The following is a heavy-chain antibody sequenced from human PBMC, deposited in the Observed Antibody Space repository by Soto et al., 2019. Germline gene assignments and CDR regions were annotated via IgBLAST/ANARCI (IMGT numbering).Heavy chain of an antibody. D-gene: IGHD3-10*01. CDR2: INYSGST. J-gene: IGHJ6*02. CDR1: GGSISSSSYY. CDR3: ARAERGVAYFYYYSGMDV. V-gene: IGHV4-39*07. Sequence: PSETLSLTCTVSGGSISSSSYYWGRLRPPPGKGLEWIGKINYSGSTNYNPSLKSRVTISVDTSKNQFSLKLSSVTAADTAVYYCARAERGVAYFYYYSGMDVWGQWTTVTVSS.